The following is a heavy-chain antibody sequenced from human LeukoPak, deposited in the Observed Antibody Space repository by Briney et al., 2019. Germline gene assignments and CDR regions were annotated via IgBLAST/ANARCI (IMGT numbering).Heavy chain of an antibody. CDR2: IYPEDSDT. V-gene: IGHV5-51*01. Sequence: GESLKISCKASGHTFSSYWIGWVRQMPGKGLEWMGVIYPEDSDTRYSPSFQGQVTISADTSISTAYLQWSSLQPSDTAMYYCARIYCEVESTCWGQGTLVTVSS. J-gene: IGHJ4*02. CDR3: ARIYCEVESTC. D-gene: IGHD2-21*01. CDR1: GHTFSSYW.